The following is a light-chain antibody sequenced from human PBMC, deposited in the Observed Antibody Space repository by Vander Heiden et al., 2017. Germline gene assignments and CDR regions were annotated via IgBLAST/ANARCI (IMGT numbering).Light chain of an antibody. J-gene: IGKJ4*01. V-gene: IGKV1-6*01. CDR2: AAS. CDR1: QAIRYD. Sequence: AIQMTQSPSSLSASVGDRVTITCRASQAIRYDLSWYQQKPGKAPKFLIYAASSLQSAVPSRFSGSGSGTDFSLTIDSLQPEDFATYYCLQDYQYPLTFGGGTRVDIK. CDR3: LQDYQYPLT.